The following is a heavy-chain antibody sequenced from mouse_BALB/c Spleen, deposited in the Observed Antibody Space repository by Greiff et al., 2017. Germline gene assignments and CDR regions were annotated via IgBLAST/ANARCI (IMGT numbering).Heavy chain of an antibody. CDR1: GFSLTSYG. CDR3: ARDGYYGGAMDY. D-gene: IGHD2-3*01. Sequence: QVQLQQSGPGLVQPSQSLSITCTVSGFSLTSYGVHWVRQSPGKGLEWLGVIWSGGSTDYNAAFIYRLSISKDNSKSQVFFKMNSLQANDTAIYYCARDGYYGGAMDYWGQGTSVTVSS. CDR2: IWSGGST. V-gene: IGHV2-2*02. J-gene: IGHJ4*01.